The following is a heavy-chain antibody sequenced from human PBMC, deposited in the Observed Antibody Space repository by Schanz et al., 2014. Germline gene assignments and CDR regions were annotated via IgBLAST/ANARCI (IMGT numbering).Heavy chain of an antibody. J-gene: IGHJ4*02. Sequence: QVQLVESGGGVVQPGRSLRLSCAASGFTFSSFGMHWVRQAPGKGLEWVALIWYGGTNKYYADSVKGRFTISRDNSKNTLYLQMNSLRAEDTAIYYCAKEGRWNTFFDYWGQGTLVTVSS. CDR1: GFTFSSFG. V-gene: IGHV3-33*06. D-gene: IGHD1-1*01. CDR2: IWYGGTNK. CDR3: AKEGRWNTFFDY.